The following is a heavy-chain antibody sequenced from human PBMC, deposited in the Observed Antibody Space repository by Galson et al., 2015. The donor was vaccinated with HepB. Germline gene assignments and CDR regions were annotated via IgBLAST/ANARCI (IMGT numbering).Heavy chain of an antibody. Sequence: SLRLSCAASGFSFSSYGMHWVRQAPGQAPEWVAVISYDGSVKNDVDSVKGRFIISRDNSKNTLYLQMNSLRTEDTAAYYYAKDVDYFWSGYSSGFDSWGQTIMLTVSS. CDR2: ISYDGSVK. J-gene: IGHJ3*02. CDR3: AKDVDYFWSGYSSGFDS. D-gene: IGHD3-3*01. V-gene: IGHV3-30*18. CDR1: GFSFSSYG.